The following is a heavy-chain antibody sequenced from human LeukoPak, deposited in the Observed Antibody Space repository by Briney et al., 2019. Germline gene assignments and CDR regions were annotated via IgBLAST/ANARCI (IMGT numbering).Heavy chain of an antibody. D-gene: IGHD3-22*01. V-gene: IGHV3-48*01. CDR1: GFTFSGNG. CDR2: ITSKNNGM. J-gene: IGHJ4*02. CDR3: AKDRNYYYDSSGYYAY. Sequence: GGSLRLSCAASGFTFSGNGMNWVRQAPGKGLEWVSYITSKNNGMYYADSVKGRFTISRDNSKNTLYLQMNSLRAEDTAVYYCAKDRNYYYDSSGYYAYWGQGTLVTVSS.